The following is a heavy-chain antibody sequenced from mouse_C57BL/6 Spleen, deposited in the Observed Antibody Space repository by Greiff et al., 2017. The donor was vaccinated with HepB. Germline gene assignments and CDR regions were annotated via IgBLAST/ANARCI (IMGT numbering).Heavy chain of an antibody. CDR3: ARGGNYGYDAWFAY. D-gene: IGHD2-2*01. V-gene: IGHV1-80*01. CDR1: GYAFSSYW. J-gene: IGHJ3*01. Sequence: QVQLQQSGAELVKPGASVKISCKASGYAFSSYWMNWVKQRPGKGLEWIGQIYPGDGDTNYNGKFKGKATLTADKSSSTAYMQLSSLTSEDSAVYFCARGGNYGYDAWFAYWGQGTLVTVSA. CDR2: IYPGDGDT.